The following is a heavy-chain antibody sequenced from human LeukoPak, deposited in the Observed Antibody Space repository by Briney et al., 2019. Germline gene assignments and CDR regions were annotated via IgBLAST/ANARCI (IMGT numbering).Heavy chain of an antibody. Sequence: PGGSLRLSCAASGFTFSSYGMHWVRQAPGKGLEWVAFIRYDGSNKYYADSVKGRFTISGDNSKNTLYLQMNSLRAEDTAVYYCARNDKEGYQPFDYWGQGTLVTVSS. J-gene: IGHJ4*02. V-gene: IGHV3-30*02. CDR3: ARNDKEGYQPFDY. D-gene: IGHD2-2*01. CDR1: GFTFSSYG. CDR2: IRYDGSNK.